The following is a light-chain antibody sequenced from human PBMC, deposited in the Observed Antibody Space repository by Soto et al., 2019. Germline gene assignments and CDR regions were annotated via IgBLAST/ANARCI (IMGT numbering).Light chain of an antibody. V-gene: IGKV3-15*01. CDR3: QQYNNWPPTWT. Sequence: EIVMTQSPATLSVSPGERATLSCRASQTIGSNLAWYQQTPGQPPRLLIYDASTRATDIPARFTGSGSGTEFTRTISSLQSEDFAVYYCQQYNNWPPTWTVGQGTKVDIK. J-gene: IGKJ1*01. CDR2: DAS. CDR1: QTIGSN.